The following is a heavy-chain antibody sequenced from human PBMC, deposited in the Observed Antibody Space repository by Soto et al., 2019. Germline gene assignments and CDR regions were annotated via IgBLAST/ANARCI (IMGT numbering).Heavy chain of an antibody. Sequence: QVQLVESGGGVVQPGRSLRLSCAASGFVFSSYAMHWVRQAPDKGLEWVAVISYGESNKYYADSVKGRFTISRDNSKNTLFLQMNSLRAEDTALYYCARSVALDASDYWGQGTLVTVSS. CDR2: ISYGESNK. CDR1: GFVFSSYA. J-gene: IGHJ4*02. CDR3: ARSVALDASDY. D-gene: IGHD2-15*01. V-gene: IGHV3-30-3*01.